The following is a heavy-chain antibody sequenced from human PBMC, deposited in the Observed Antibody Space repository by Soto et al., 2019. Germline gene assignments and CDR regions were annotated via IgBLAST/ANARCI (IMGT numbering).Heavy chain of an antibody. J-gene: IGHJ4*02. D-gene: IGHD3-22*01. CDR2: IWYDGSNK. CDR1: GFTFSSYG. CDR3: ARDTYYYDSSGYFFDY. Sequence: SGGSLRLSCAASGFTFSSYGMHWVRQAPGKGLEWVAVIWYDGSNKYYADSVKGRFTISRDNSKNTLYLQMNSLRAEDTAVYYCARDTYYYDSSGYFFDYWGQGALVTVSS. V-gene: IGHV3-33*01.